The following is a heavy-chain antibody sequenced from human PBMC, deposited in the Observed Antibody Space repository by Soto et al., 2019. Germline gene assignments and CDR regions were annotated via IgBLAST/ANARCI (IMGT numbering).Heavy chain of an antibody. V-gene: IGHV5-51*01. CDR2: IYPGDSDT. J-gene: IGHJ5*02. D-gene: IGHD2-2*01. CDR1: GYSFTSYW. Sequence: GESLKISCKGSGYSFTSYWIGWVRQMPGKGLEWMGIIYPGDSDTRYSPSFQGQVTISADKSISTAYLQSSSLKASDTAMYYCARQACSSTSCYVGWFDPWGQGTLVTVSS. CDR3: ARQACSSTSCYVGWFDP.